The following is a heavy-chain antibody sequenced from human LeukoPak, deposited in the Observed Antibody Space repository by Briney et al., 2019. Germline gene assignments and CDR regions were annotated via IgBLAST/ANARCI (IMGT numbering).Heavy chain of an antibody. V-gene: IGHV1-46*01. CDR1: GYTFTSYY. CDR3: ARSYSSSWYREVNWFDP. Sequence: GASVKVSCKASGYTFTSYYMHWVRQAPGQGLEWMGIINPSGGSTSYAQKFQGRVTMTRDTSTSTVYMELSSLRSEDTAVYYCARSYSSSWYREVNWFDPWGQGTLVTVSS. J-gene: IGHJ5*02. CDR2: INPSGGST. D-gene: IGHD6-13*01.